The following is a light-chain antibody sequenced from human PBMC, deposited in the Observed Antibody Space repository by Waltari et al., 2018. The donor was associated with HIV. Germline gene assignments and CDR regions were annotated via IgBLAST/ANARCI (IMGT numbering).Light chain of an antibody. CDR2: SNI. Sequence: QSVLTHPPSASGTPGQRVTISCSGSSANFAIITGNWYQQLPGTAPKLLIYSNIQRPSGVPDRFSGSKSGTSASLAISGLQSDDEADYYCAAWDDSLNGRWVFGGGTKLTVL. J-gene: IGLJ3*02. CDR1: SANFAIIT. V-gene: IGLV1-44*01. CDR3: AAWDDSLNGRWV.